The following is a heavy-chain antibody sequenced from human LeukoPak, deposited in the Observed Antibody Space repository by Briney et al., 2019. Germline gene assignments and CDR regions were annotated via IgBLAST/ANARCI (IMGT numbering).Heavy chain of an antibody. Sequence: SETLSLTCTVSGGSISSSSYYWGWIRQPPGKGLEWIGYIYYSGSTNYNPSLKSRVTISVDTSKNQFSLKLSSVTAADTAVYYCARHTRTATYDYWGQGTLVTVSS. D-gene: IGHD5-18*01. V-gene: IGHV4-61*05. CDR1: GGSISSSSYY. J-gene: IGHJ4*02. CDR2: IYYSGST. CDR3: ARHTRTATYDY.